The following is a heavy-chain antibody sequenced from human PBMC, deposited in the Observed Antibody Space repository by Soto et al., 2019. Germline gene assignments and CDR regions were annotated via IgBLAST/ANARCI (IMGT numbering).Heavy chain of an antibody. CDR2: IRSGGNT. CDR1: GFTVSTDW. V-gene: IGHV3-66*01. CDR3: VRENYYYGMDV. Sequence: EVQLVESGRGLVQPGGSLRLSCAASGFTVSTDWMYWVRQAPGKGLEWVSVIRSGGNTYYADSVEGRFTISRDNSKNTVYLQMNSLRAEDTAVYYCVRENYYYGMDVWGQGTTVTVSS. J-gene: IGHJ6*02.